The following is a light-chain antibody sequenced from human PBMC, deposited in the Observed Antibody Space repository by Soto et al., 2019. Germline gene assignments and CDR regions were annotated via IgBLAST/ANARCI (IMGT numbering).Light chain of an antibody. CDR3: SSKRDSSTLFV. CDR2: EVT. CDR1: SSDVGFYNF. V-gene: IGLV2-8*01. J-gene: IGLJ1*01. Sequence: QSALTQPPSASGSPGQSLTISCTGTSSDVGFYNFVSWYQQRPGKAPKLVIYEVTKRPSGVPDRFSGSKSGSTASLTVSGLQADDEADYYCSSKRDSSTLFVFGTGTKVTVL.